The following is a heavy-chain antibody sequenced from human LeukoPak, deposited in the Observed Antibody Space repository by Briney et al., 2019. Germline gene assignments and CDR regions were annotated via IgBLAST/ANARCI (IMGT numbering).Heavy chain of an antibody. J-gene: IGHJ4*02. CDR3: ATLKVVVVITTGYFDY. V-gene: IGHV3-23*01. Sequence: PGGSLRLSCAASGFTFSSYAMSWVRQAPGKGLEWVSAISGSGGSTYYADSVKGRFTISRDNSKNTLYLQMNSLRAEDTAVYYCATLKVVVVITTGYFDYWGQGTLVTVSS. CDR2: ISGSGGST. CDR1: GFTFSSYA. D-gene: IGHD3-22*01.